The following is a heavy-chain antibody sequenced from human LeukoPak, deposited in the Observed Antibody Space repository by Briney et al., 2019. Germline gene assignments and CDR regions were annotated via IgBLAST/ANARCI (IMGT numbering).Heavy chain of an antibody. CDR2: INHSGST. CDR1: GGSFSGYY. Sequence: SETLSLTCAVYGGSFSGYYWSWIRQPPGKGLEWNGEINHSGSTNYNPSLKSRVTISVDTSKNQFSLKLSSVTAADTAVYYCARGDGSGFYFDYWGQGTLVTVSS. J-gene: IGHJ4*02. D-gene: IGHD3-10*01. CDR3: ARGDGSGFYFDY. V-gene: IGHV4-34*01.